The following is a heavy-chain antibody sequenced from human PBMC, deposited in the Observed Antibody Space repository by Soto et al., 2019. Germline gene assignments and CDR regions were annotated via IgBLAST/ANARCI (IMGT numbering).Heavy chain of an antibody. CDR2: IIAIFGTA. D-gene: IGHD2-2*01. Sequence: QVQRVQSGAEVKKPGSSVKVSCKASGDTFSSYAISWVRQAPGQGLEWMAGIIAIFGTANYAQKFQGRVTITADESTSTAYMELSSLRSGDTAVYYWAGDEIYCSSPSCSNPYNGFDPWGKGTLVTVSS. CDR1: GDTFSSYA. J-gene: IGHJ5*02. V-gene: IGHV1-69*01. CDR3: AGDEIYCSSPSCSNPYNGFDP.